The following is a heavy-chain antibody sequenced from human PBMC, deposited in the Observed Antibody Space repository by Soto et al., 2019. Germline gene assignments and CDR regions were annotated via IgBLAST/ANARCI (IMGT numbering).Heavy chain of an antibody. V-gene: IGHV3-30-3*01. CDR3: ATPDDFWSGYYYFDY. J-gene: IGHJ4*02. CDR1: GFTFSSYA. D-gene: IGHD3-3*01. CDR2: ISYDGSNK. Sequence: GGSLRLSCAASGFTFSSYAMHWVRQAPGKGLEWVAVISYDGSNKYYADSVKGRFTISRDNSKNTLYLQMNSLRAEDTAVYYCATPDDFWSGYYYFDYWGQGTLVTVSS.